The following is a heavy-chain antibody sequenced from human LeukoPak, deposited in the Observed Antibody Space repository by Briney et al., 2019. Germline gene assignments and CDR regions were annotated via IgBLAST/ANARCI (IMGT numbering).Heavy chain of an antibody. D-gene: IGHD1-1*01. CDR1: GFSISSGYY. CDR3: AREAERRVVN. V-gene: IGHV4-38-2*02. J-gene: IGHJ4*02. Sequence: SEILSITCVVSGFSISSGYYWGWIRQPPGKGLEWIGNIHPSGTTFHNSSLNSRVTMSIDTSKNQFSLKLSSVTAADTAVYYCAREAERRVVNWGQGTLVTVSS. CDR2: IHPSGTT.